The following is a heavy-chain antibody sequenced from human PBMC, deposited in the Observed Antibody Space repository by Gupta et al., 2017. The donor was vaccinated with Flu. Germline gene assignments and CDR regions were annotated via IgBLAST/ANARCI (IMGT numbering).Heavy chain of an antibody. CDR3: VRGQTTSSGSLDV. CDR1: GFTFRSYD. CDR2: GGLAGDT. V-gene: IGHV3-13*01. Sequence: EVQLVESGGGLVEPGGSLRLSCAGSGFTFRSYDMHWVRQVPGRSLEWVSAGGLAGDTYYADSVKGRFTISRENAENSLSLQMTGLTAGDTAIYFCVRGQTTSSGSLDVWGQGTLVTVS. J-gene: IGHJ4*02. D-gene: IGHD1-26*01.